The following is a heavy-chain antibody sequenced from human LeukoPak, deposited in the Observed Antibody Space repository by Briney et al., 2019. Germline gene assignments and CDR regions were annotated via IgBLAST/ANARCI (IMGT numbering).Heavy chain of an antibody. CDR2: TYYRSKWYN. CDR3: ARSLGYCSGGSCYPHDNFDY. V-gene: IGHV6-1*01. D-gene: IGHD2-15*01. CDR1: GDSVSSNSAA. Sequence: SQTLSLTCAISGDSVSSNSAAWNWIRQSPSRGLEWLGRTYYRSKWYNDYAVSVKSRITINPDISKNQFSLQLNSVTPDDTAVYYCARSLGYCSGGSCYPHDNFDYWGQGTLVTVSS. J-gene: IGHJ4*02.